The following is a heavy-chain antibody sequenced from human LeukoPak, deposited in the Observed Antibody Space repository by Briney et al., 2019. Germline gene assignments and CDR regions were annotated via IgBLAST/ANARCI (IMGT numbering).Heavy chain of an antibody. D-gene: IGHD2-21*02. J-gene: IGHJ4*02. CDR2: ISWNSGSI. CDR3: AKGGLVVVPASLDY. CDR1: GFTFDGYA. Sequence: GGSLRLSCAASGFTFDGYAMHWVRQAPGKGLEWVSGISWNSGSIDYADSVKGRFTISRDNAKNSLYLQMNSLRPEDTALYYCAKGGLVVVPASLDYWGQGTLVTVSS. V-gene: IGHV3-9*01.